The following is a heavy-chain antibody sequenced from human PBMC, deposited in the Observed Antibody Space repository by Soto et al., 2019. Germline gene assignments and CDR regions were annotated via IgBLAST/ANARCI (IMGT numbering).Heavy chain of an antibody. CDR1: GYTFTTYG. D-gene: IGHD6-13*01. CDR2: ISASNGNI. Sequence: QVQLVQSGAEVKKPGASARVSCKASGYTFTTYGISWVRQAPGQGLEWMGWISASNGNIYYGQKFQGRVTMTTDSFTSTAYMELSSLTSDDTAVYYCARALPYSSSGDSWGRGTLVTVSS. J-gene: IGHJ4*02. V-gene: IGHV1-18*01. CDR3: ARALPYSSSGDS.